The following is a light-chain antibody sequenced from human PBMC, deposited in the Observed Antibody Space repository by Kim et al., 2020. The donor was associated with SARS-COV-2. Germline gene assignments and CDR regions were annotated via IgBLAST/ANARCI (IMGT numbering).Light chain of an antibody. CDR2: KNT. J-gene: IGLJ3*02. V-gene: IGLV1-40*01. CDR3: QSSDSDLSGWV. CDR1: SSNSGADSD. Sequence: QRSTNSCTGSSSNSGADSDVHWYQVTPGTAPKLLIYKNTHRPSGIPDRFSGSKSDTSASLVITGLQPDDGGDYFCQSSDSDLSGWVFGGGTKLTVL.